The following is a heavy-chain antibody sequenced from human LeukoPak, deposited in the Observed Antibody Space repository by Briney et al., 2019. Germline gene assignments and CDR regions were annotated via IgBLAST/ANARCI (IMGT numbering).Heavy chain of an antibody. V-gene: IGHV3-23*01. CDR3: AKTVASHYFDY. J-gene: IGHJ4*02. Sequence: PGGSLRLSCAASGFTFSSYGTSWVRQAPGRGLEWVSAISGSGGSTYYADSVKGRFTISRDNSKNTLYLQMNSLRAEDTAVYYCAKTVASHYFDYWGQGTLVTVSS. CDR1: GFTFSSYG. D-gene: IGHD6-19*01. CDR2: ISGSGGST.